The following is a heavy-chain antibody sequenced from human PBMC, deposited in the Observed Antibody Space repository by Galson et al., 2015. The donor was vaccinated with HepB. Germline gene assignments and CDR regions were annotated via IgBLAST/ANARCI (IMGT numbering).Heavy chain of an antibody. Sequence: SLRLSCAASGFTFSSYAMHWVRQAPGRGLEWVAVISYDGSNKYYADSVKGRFTISRDNSKNTLYLQMNSLRAEDTAVHYCARENITGTYYFDYWGQGTLVTVSS. CDR1: GFTFSSYA. J-gene: IGHJ4*02. CDR3: ARENITGTYYFDY. V-gene: IGHV3-30-3*01. D-gene: IGHD1-20*01. CDR2: ISYDGSNK.